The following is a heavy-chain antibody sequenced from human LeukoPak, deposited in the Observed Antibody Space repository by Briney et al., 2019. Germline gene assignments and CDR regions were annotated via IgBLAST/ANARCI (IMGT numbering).Heavy chain of an antibody. CDR2: MRGKNYGGTT. Sequence: PGGSLRLSCAASGFTFGDYASSWFRQAPGKGLEWVGFMRGKNYGGTTEYAASVKDRFTISRDDSKSIAYLQMNSLKTEDTAVYYCTRVPIRTVTMIVVIRGHDAFDIWGQGTTVTASS. V-gene: IGHV3-49*03. CDR3: TRVPIRTVTMIVVIRGHDAFDI. D-gene: IGHD3-22*01. J-gene: IGHJ3*02. CDR1: GFTFGDYA.